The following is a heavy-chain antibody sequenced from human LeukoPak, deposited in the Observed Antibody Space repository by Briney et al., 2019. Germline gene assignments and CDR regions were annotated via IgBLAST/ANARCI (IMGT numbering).Heavy chain of an antibody. Sequence: GGSLRLSCTASGFTFSNYDMHWVRQAPGKGLEWVALILHDGSKKYFADSVKGRFTVSRDNSKNTLYLQLNSLGAEDTAMYYCARYSGIIKTFDYWGQGTLVTVSS. D-gene: IGHD1-26*01. J-gene: IGHJ4*02. CDR3: ARYSGIIKTFDY. CDR1: GFTFSNYD. V-gene: IGHV3-30*03. CDR2: ILHDGSKK.